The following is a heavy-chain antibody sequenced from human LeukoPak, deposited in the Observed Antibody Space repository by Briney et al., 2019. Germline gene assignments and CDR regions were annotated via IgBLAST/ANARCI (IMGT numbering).Heavy chain of an antibody. CDR3: AKGPCTNGVCYAYYFDY. CDR1: GFTFDDYA. D-gene: IGHD2-8*01. J-gene: IGHJ4*02. Sequence: GGSLRLSCAASGFTFDDYAMHWVRQAPGKGLEWVALISGDGGSTYYADSVKGRFTISRDNSKNSLYLQMNSLRTEDTALYYCAKGPCTNGVCYAYYFDYWGQGTLATVSS. V-gene: IGHV3-43*02. CDR2: ISGDGGST.